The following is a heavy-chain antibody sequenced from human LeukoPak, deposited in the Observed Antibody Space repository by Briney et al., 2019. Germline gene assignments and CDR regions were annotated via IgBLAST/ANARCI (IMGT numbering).Heavy chain of an antibody. CDR1: GYTFTSYD. J-gene: IGHJ5*02. D-gene: IGHD3-10*01. CDR2: MNPNSGNT. CDR3: ARARSVRGSPNWFDP. V-gene: IGHV1-8*01. Sequence: ASVKVSYKASGYTFTSYDINWVRQATGQGLEWMGWMNPNSGNTGYAQKFQGRVTMTRNTSISTAYMKLSSLRSEDTAVYYCARARSVRGSPNWFDPWGQGTLVTVSS.